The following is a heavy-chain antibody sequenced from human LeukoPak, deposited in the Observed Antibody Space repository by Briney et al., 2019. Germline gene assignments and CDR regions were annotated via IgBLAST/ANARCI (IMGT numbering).Heavy chain of an antibody. D-gene: IGHD2-21*02. V-gene: IGHV4-31*03. CDR2: ISYSGST. CDR3: ARVPPYCGGDCYPEYYFDY. CDR1: GGSISSGGYS. Sequence: SETLSLTCTVSGGSISSGGYSWSWIRQHPGKGLEWIGYISYSGSTYHNPSLKSRVTISVDTSKKQFSLKLSSVTAADTAVYYCARVPPYCGGDCYPEYYFDYWGQGTLVTVSS. J-gene: IGHJ4*02.